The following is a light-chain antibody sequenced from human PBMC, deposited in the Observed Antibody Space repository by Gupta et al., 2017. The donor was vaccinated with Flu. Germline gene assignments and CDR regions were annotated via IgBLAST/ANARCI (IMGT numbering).Light chain of an antibody. Sequence: DIVLTQSPGTLSLSPGERATLSCRASQSVSSSFLAWYQQKPGQAPRLLIYGASSRATGIPDRFSGSGSGTDFTLTISRLEPEDFAVYYCQQYTSSPPGRTFGEGTKVEIK. CDR1: QSVSSSF. CDR2: GAS. CDR3: QQYTSSPPGRT. V-gene: IGKV3-20*01. J-gene: IGKJ4*01.